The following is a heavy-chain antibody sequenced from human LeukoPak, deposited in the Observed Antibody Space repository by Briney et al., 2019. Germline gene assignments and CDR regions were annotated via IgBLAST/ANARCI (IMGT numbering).Heavy chain of an antibody. Sequence: PSETLSLTCTVSGGSISSYYWSWIRQPPGKGLEWIGYIYYSGSTNYNPSLKSRVTISVDTSKNQFSLKLSPVTAADTAVYYCARAPSYYYGSAIDAFDIWGQGTMVTVSS. CDR1: GGSISSYY. J-gene: IGHJ3*02. V-gene: IGHV4-59*01. D-gene: IGHD3-10*01. CDR2: IYYSGST. CDR3: ARAPSYYYGSAIDAFDI.